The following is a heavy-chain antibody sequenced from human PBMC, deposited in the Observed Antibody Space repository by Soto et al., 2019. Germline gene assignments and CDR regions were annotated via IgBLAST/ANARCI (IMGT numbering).Heavy chain of an antibody. D-gene: IGHD2-21*01. CDR3: AGRCDGTNSLGHFDH. J-gene: IGHJ4*02. V-gene: IGHV1-69*06. CDR1: GGTFNNYV. Sequence: QVQLVQSGAEVKKPGSSVKVSCRSSGGTFNNYVINWVRQAPGQGLEWMAGIIPIFGTANYAQKFQGRVTITADKSTSTAYMELNSLRSEDTAVYYCAGRCDGTNSLGHFDHWGQGTLVTVSS. CDR2: IIPIFGTA.